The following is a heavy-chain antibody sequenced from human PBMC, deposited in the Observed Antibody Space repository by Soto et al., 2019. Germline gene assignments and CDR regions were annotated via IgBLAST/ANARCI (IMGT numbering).Heavy chain of an antibody. CDR2: INPSGGGT. D-gene: IGHD1-26*01. CDR1: GYTFTNYY. J-gene: IGHJ6*02. V-gene: IGHV1-46*01. Sequence: QVQLVQSGAEVKKPGASVKVSCKASGYTFTNYYLHWVRQAPGQGLEWVGMINPSGGGTNYAQKFQGRVTMTRDTSTSTGYMELSSLRSEDTAVYYCARGRVGSMDVWGQGTTVTVSS. CDR3: ARGRVGSMDV.